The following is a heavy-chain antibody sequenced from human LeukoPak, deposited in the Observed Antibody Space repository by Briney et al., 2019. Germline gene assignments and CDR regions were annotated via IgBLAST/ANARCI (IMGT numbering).Heavy chain of an antibody. CDR3: ARVYCSGGSCYWVFSGSPTPYGMDV. V-gene: IGHV1-18*01. CDR1: GYTFTSYG. D-gene: IGHD2-15*01. J-gene: IGHJ6*02. Sequence: GASVKVSCKASGYTFTSYGISWVRQAPGQGLEWMGWISAYNGNTNYAQKLQGRVTMTTDTSTSTAYMELRSLRSDDTAVYYCARVYCSGGSCYWVFSGSPTPYGMDVWGQGTTVTVSS. CDR2: ISAYNGNT.